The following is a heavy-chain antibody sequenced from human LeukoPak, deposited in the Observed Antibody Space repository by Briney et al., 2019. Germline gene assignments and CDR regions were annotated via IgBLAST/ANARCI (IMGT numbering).Heavy chain of an antibody. CDR1: GFTFSSYS. CDR3: ASGTVAGYFYYYYGMDV. J-gene: IGHJ6*02. CDR2: ISSSSSYI. V-gene: IGHV3-21*01. D-gene: IGHD6-19*01. Sequence: GGSLRLSCAASGFTFSSYSMNWVRQAPGKGLEWVSSISSSSSYIYYADSVKGRFTISRDNAKNSLYLQMNSLRAEDTAVYYCASGTVAGYFYYYYGMDVWGQGTTVTVSS.